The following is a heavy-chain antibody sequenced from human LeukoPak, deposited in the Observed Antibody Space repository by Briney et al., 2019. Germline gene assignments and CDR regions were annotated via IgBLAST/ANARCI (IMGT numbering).Heavy chain of an antibody. V-gene: IGHV4-4*07. D-gene: IGHD1-26*01. CDR1: GGSISSYY. CDR3: ARDPRGIVGANHNWFDP. Sequence: SQTLSLTCTVSGGSISSYYWSWIRQPAGKGLEWIGRIYASGSTNYNPSLKSRVTMSVDTSKSQFSLKLISVTAADTAVYYCARDPRGIVGANHNWFDPWGQGTLVTVSS. J-gene: IGHJ5*02. CDR2: IYASGST.